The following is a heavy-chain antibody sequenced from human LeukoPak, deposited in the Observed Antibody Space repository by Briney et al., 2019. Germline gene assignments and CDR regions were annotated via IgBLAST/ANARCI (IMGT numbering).Heavy chain of an antibody. J-gene: IGHJ4*02. V-gene: IGHV3-48*03. Sequence: GGSLRLSCVGSRFPFSIYEMNWVRQAPGKGLEGVSNIHSSGTVKYYSDSVKGRFSISRDNAKSSLYLQMNSLRVEDTAVYYCALLAVASDFDYWGQGALVTVSS. D-gene: IGHD6-19*01. CDR2: IHSSGTVK. CDR3: ALLAVASDFDY. CDR1: RFPFSIYE.